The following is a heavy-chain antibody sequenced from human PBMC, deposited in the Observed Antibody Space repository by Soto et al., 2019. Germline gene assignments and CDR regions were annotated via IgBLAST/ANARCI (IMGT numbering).Heavy chain of an antibody. CDR2: FDPEDGET. V-gene: IGHV1-24*01. CDR1: GYTLTELS. CDR3: ATGLRFLEWLLGPFDY. J-gene: IGHJ4*02. Sequence: QVQLVQSGAEVKKPGASVEVSCKVSGYTLTELSMHWVRQAPGKGLEWMGGFDPEDGETIYAQKFQGRVTMTEDTSTDTAYMELSSLRSEDTAVYYCATGLRFLEWLLGPFDYWGQGTLVTVSS. D-gene: IGHD3-3*01.